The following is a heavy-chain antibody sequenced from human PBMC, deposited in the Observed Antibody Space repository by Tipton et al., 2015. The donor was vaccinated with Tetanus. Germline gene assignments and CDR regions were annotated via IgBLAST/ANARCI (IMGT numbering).Heavy chain of an antibody. CDR1: GDSISSSEYY. Sequence: TLSLTCTVSGDSISSSEYYWGWIRQPPGEGLEWIASVYYDGSAYTNPSLKSRIAISIDTSGSQFSLKVHSVTAADTAVYYCARHPYASVNDWFDPWGQGTLVTVSS. CDR3: ARHPYASVNDWFDP. V-gene: IGHV4-39*01. D-gene: IGHD3-16*01. CDR2: VYYDGSA. J-gene: IGHJ5*02.